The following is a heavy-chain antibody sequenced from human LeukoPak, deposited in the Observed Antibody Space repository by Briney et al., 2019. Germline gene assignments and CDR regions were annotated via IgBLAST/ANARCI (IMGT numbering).Heavy chain of an antibody. CDR3: ATESPGDY. Sequence: SVKVSCKASGGTFSSYAISWVRQAPGQGLEWMGRIIPVLGIANYAQKFQGRVTITADKSTSTAYMELSSLRSEDTAVYYCATESPGDYWGQGTLVTVSS. CDR2: IIPVLGIA. CDR1: GGTFSSYA. V-gene: IGHV1-69*04. J-gene: IGHJ4*02.